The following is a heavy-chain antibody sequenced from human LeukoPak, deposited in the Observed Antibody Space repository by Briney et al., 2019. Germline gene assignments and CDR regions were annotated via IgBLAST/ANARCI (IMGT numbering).Heavy chain of an antibody. CDR3: VKERDRGTDVADDFDF. CDR1: GFTFRDYS. D-gene: IGHD6-19*01. V-gene: IGHV3-23*01. Sequence: GAPLRLSCVASGFTFRDYSMAWVRQLPGGGLEWVSAIARDDFTVYPDPLKGRFTISRDNSRNTLYLQMNTLRAEDTAVYYCVKERDRGTDVADDFDFWGQGTLVTVSS. J-gene: IGHJ4*02. CDR2: IARDDFT.